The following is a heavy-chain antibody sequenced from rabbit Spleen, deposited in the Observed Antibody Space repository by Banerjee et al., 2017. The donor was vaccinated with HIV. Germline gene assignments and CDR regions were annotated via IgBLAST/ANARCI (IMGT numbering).Heavy chain of an antibody. D-gene: IGHD6-1*01. CDR2: IAAGSSGST. J-gene: IGHJ4*01. CDR3: ARGDGTYGYGFNF. V-gene: IGHV1S45*01. Sequence: EQLEESGGGLVKPEGSLTLTCKASGVSFSSNWICWVRQAPGKGLEWIACIAAGSSGSTWYASWAKGRFTISKASSTTVTLQMTSLTAADTATYFCARGDGTYGYGFNFWGQGTLVTVS. CDR1: GVSFSSNW.